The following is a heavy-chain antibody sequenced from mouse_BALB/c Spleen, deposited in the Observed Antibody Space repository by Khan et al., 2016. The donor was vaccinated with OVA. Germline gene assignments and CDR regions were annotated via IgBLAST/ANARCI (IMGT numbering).Heavy chain of an antibody. CDR1: GYTFTSYW. CDR2: IYPGDGDT. CDR3: ARSGDSPYFDY. J-gene: IGHJ2*01. Sequence: QVQLQHSGAELARPGASVKLSCKASGYTFTSYWMQWVKQRPGQGLEWIGAIYPGDGDTRYTQKFKGKATLTADKSSSTAYMQLSSLASEDSAVYYCARSGDSPYFDYWGQGTTLTVSS. V-gene: IGHV1-87*01. D-gene: IGHD2-13*01.